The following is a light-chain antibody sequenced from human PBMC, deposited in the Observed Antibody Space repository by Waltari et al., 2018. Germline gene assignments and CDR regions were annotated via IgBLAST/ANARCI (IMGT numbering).Light chain of an antibody. CDR3: QHYLRLPVT. CDR2: GAS. Sequence: GERVPVSCRASQSVSRALAWYQQKPGQAPRLLIYGASTRATGIPDRFSGSGSGTDFSLTISRLEPDDFAVYYCQHYLRLPVTFGQGTTVEI. J-gene: IGKJ1*01. V-gene: IGKV3-20*01. CDR1: QSVSRA.